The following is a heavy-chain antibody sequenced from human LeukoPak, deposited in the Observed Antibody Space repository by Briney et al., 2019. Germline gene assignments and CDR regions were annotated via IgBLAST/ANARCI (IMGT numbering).Heavy chain of an antibody. J-gene: IGHJ4*02. CDR2: IRYDGSNK. V-gene: IGHV3-30*02. Sequence: GGSLRLSCAASGFTFSTYGMHWVRQAPGKGLEWVAFIRYDGSNKYYADSVKGRFTISRDNSKNTLYLQMNSLRAEDTAVYYCAKDSFPRYCSSTSCYPHPLWGQGTLVTVSS. D-gene: IGHD2-2*01. CDR3: AKDSFPRYCSSTSCYPHPL. CDR1: GFTFSTYG.